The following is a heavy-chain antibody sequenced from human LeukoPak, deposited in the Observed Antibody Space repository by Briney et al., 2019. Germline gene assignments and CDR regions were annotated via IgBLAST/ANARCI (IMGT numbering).Heavy chain of an antibody. V-gene: IGHV3-74*01. J-gene: IGHJ6*02. Sequence: GGSLRLSCEVSGFTFSRYWMHWVRQAPGKGLVWVSLINSDGTGTTYADSVRGRFTISRDNAKNSLYLQMNSLRGEDTAVYYCAREIPQQLVAMDVWGQGTTVTVSS. D-gene: IGHD6-13*01. CDR3: AREIPQQLVAMDV. CDR2: INSDGTGT. CDR1: GFTFSRYW.